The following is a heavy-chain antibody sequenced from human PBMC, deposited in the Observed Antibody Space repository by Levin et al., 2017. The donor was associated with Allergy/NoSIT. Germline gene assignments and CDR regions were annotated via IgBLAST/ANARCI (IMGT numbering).Heavy chain of an antibody. CDR2: IYPGDSDT. J-gene: IGHJ6*02. D-gene: IGHD2-21*02. Sequence: GESLKISCKGSGYSFTSYWIGWVRQMPGKGLEWMGIIYPGDSDTRYSPSFQGQVTISADKSISTAYLQWSSLKASDTAMYYCARMAVYCGGDCYPGGDYYGMDVWGQGTTVTVSS. CDR3: ARMAVYCGGDCYPGGDYYGMDV. V-gene: IGHV5-51*01. CDR1: GYSFTSYW.